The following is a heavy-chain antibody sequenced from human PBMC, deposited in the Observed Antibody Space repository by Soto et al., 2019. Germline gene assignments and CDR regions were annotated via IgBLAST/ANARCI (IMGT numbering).Heavy chain of an antibody. CDR3: ASPGCTNGVCYSLDY. CDR2: IIPIFGTA. Sequence: QVQLVQSGAEVKKPGSSVEVSCKASGGTFSSYAISWVRQAPGQGLEWMGGIIPIFGTANYAQKFQGRVTITADESTSTAYMELSSLRSEDTAVYYCASPGCTNGVCYSLDYWGQGTLVTVSS. CDR1: GGTFSSYA. V-gene: IGHV1-69*01. J-gene: IGHJ4*02. D-gene: IGHD2-8*01.